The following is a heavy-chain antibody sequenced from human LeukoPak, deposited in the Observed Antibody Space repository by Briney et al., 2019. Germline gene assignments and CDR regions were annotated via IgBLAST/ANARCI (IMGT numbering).Heavy chain of an antibody. CDR3: ARDTAGGWNYFDY. Sequence: ASVKVSCKASGYTFTSYNMHWVRQAPGQGLEWMGIINPSGGSTSYTQKFQGRVTMTRDTSTSTVYMELSSLRSEGTAVYYCARDTAGGWNYFDYWGQGTLVTVSS. V-gene: IGHV1-46*01. D-gene: IGHD5-18*01. J-gene: IGHJ4*02. CDR2: INPSGGST. CDR1: GYTFTSYN.